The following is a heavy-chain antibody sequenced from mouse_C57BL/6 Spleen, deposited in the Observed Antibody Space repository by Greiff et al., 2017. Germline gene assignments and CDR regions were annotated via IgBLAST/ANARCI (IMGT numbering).Heavy chain of an antibody. CDR3: ARFHFITTVVATDY. J-gene: IGHJ2*01. D-gene: IGHD1-1*01. CDR1: GYTFTSYW. CDR2: IHPNSGST. Sequence: VQLQQPGAELVKPGASVKLSCKASGYTFTSYWMHWVKQRPGQGLEWIGMIHPNSGSTNYNEKFKSKATLTVDKSSSTAYMQLSSLTSEDSAVYYCARFHFITTVVATDYWGQGTTLTVSS. V-gene: IGHV1-64*01.